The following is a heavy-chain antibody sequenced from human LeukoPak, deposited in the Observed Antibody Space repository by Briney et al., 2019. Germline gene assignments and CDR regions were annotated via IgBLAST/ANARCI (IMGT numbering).Heavy chain of an antibody. CDR1: GFTFSTYA. D-gene: IGHD3-22*01. CDR3: ATDGGNYYDTGGNYLLRSYVDV. Sequence: PGGSLRLSCAASGFTFSTYAMHCVRQAPGKGLECVAVIPYDGSNKYCAASVKRRLTISRENSQNRLYLQMNSLRDEDTAVYYCATDGGNYYDTGGNYLLRSYVDVWGKGTTVTVSS. J-gene: IGHJ6*01. V-gene: IGHV3-30*04. CDR2: IPYDGSNK.